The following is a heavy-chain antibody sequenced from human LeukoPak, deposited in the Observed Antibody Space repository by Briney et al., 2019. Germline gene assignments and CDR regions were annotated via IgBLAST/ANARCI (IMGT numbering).Heavy chain of an antibody. CDR2: IYYSGST. Sequence: SETLSLTCTVSGGSISSYYWSWIRQPPGKGLEWIGYIYYSGSTNYNPSLKSRVTISVDTSKNQFSLKLSSVTAADPAVYSCARSGYSSSHNWFDPWGQGTRVTVSS. CDR3: ARSGYSSSHNWFDP. CDR1: GGSISSYY. J-gene: IGHJ5*02. V-gene: IGHV4-59*08. D-gene: IGHD6-13*01.